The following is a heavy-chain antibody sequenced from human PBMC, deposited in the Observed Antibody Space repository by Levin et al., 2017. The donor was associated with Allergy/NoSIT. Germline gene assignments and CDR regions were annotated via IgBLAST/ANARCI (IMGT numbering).Heavy chain of an antibody. CDR2: ISGSGGST. D-gene: IGHD6-19*01. Sequence: GESLKISCAASGFTFSSYAMSWVRQAPGKGLEWVSAISGSGGSTYYADSVKGRFTISRDNSKNTLYLQMNSLRAEDTAVYYCAKSQWLENGWPDYWGQGTLVTVSS. CDR1: GFTFSSYA. CDR3: AKSQWLENGWPDY. V-gene: IGHV3-23*01. J-gene: IGHJ4*02.